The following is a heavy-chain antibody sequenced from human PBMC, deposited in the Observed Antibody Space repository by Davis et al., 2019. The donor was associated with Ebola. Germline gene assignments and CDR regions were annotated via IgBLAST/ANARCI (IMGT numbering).Heavy chain of an antibody. CDR2: IIPIFGTA. CDR3: ARGDCTNGVWCGYYYYGMDV. CDR1: GYTFTSYA. V-gene: IGHV1-69*13. D-gene: IGHD2-8*01. Sequence: AASVKVSCKASGYTFTSYAMNWVRQAPGQGLEWMGGIIPIFGTANYAQKFQGRVTITADESTSTAYMELSSLRSEDTAVYYCARGDCTNGVWCGYYYYGMDVWGKGTTVTVSS. J-gene: IGHJ6*04.